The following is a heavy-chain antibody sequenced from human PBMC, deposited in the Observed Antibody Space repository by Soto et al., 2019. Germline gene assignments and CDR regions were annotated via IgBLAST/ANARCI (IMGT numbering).Heavy chain of an antibody. CDR3: ARDTLRFLEWLNYYYYYGMDV. CDR2: INHSGST. D-gene: IGHD3-3*01. CDR1: GGSFSGYY. V-gene: IGHV4-34*01. J-gene: IGHJ6*02. Sequence: SETLSLTCAVYGGSFSGYYWSWIRQPPGKGLEWIGEINHSGSTNYNPSLKSRVTISVDTSKNQFSLKLSSVTAADTAVYYCARDTLRFLEWLNYYYYYGMDVWGQGTTVTVSS.